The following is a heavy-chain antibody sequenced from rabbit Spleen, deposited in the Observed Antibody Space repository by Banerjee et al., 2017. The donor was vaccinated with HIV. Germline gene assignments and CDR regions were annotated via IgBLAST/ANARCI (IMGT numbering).Heavy chain of an antibody. Sequence: QEQLEESGGDLVKPEGSLTLTCTASGFSFSSSYWICWVRQAPGKGLEWIACIYGGSSGSTYYASWAKGRFTISKTSPTTVTLQVTSLTAADTATYFCARDGAGGSYFALWGQGTLVTVS. V-gene: IGHV1S45*01. J-gene: IGHJ3*01. CDR1: GFSFSSSYW. CDR2: IYGGSSGST. CDR3: ARDGAGGSYFAL. D-gene: IGHD8-1*01.